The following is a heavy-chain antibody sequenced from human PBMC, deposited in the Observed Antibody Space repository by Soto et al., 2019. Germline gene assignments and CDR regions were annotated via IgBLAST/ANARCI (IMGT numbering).Heavy chain of an antibody. CDR3: AGASYGSGSGVA. CDR2: IYSGGGT. CDR1: GFTVSSNY. D-gene: IGHD3-10*01. Sequence: EVQLVESGGGLVQPGGSLRLSCAASGFTVSSNYMSWVRQAPGKGLEWVSVIYSGGGTYYADSVKGRFTTSRHNSKNTLYLQMNSLRPEDMAVYYCAGASYGSGSGVAWGQGTLVTVSS. V-gene: IGHV3-53*04. J-gene: IGHJ5*02.